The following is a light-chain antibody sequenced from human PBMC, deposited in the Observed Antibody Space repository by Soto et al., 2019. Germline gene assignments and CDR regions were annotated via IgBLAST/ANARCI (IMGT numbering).Light chain of an antibody. V-gene: IGLV7-43*01. CDR1: TGAVTSGFY. CDR2: GTT. Sequence: QTVVTQEPSLTVSPGGTVTLTCASSTGAVTSGFYPNWFQQKPGQPPRALIHGTTHKHSWTPARFSGSLLGGKAALTLSGVQPEDEADYYCLLYFGGTPPWVFGGGTKLTVL. CDR3: LLYFGGTPPWV. J-gene: IGLJ3*02.